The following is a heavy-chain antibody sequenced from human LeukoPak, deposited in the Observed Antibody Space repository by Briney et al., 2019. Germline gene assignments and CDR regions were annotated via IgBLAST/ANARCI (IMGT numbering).Heavy chain of an antibody. Sequence: PGGSLRLSCAASGFTFSSYAMSWVRQAPGKGLEWVSAISGSGGSTYYADSVKGRFTISRDNSKNTLYLQMNSLRAEDTAVYYCAKEYYDSSGYYYPTPFDYWGQGTLVTVSS. V-gene: IGHV3-23*01. CDR2: ISGSGGST. J-gene: IGHJ4*02. CDR3: AKEYYDSSGYYYPTPFDY. D-gene: IGHD3-22*01. CDR1: GFTFSSYA.